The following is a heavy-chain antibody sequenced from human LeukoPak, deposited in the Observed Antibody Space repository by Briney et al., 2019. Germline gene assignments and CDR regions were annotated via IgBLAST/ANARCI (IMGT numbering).Heavy chain of an antibody. CDR2: ISWDGGST. D-gene: IGHD2-2*01. J-gene: IGHJ6*02. CDR3: AKGSIVVVPAARFYGMDV. Sequence: PGGSLRLSCAASGFTFDDYTMHWVRHAPGKGLEWVSLISWDGGSTYYADSVKGRFTISRDNSKNSLYLQMNSLRTEDTALYYCAKGSIVVVPAARFYGMDVWGQGTTVTVSS. CDR1: GFTFDDYT. V-gene: IGHV3-43*01.